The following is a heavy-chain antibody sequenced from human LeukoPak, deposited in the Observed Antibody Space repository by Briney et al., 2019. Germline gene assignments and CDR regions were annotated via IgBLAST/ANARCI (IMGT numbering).Heavy chain of an antibody. CDR1: GFTFSNYW. J-gene: IGHJ4*02. D-gene: IGHD3-16*02. Sequence: GGSLRLSCAASGFTFSNYWMHWVRQAPGKGLEWVSYISSSSTIYYADSVKGRFTISRDNAKNSLYLQMNSLRAEDTAVYYCARDGSSQYDYVWGSYRYMYYFDYWGQGTLVTVSS. CDR3: ARDGSSQYDYVWGSYRYMYYFDY. V-gene: IGHV3-69-1*01. CDR2: ISSSSTI.